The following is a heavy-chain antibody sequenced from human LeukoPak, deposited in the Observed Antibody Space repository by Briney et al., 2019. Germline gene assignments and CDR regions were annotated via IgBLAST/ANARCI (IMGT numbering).Heavy chain of an antibody. CDR1: GFTFSSYE. Sequence: RPGGSLRLSCAASGFTFSSYEMNWVRQAPGKGLEWVSYISSSGSTIYYADSVKGRFTISRDNAKNSLYLQMNSLKTEDTAVYYCTLDQRRYSYGSNWFDPWGQGTLVTVSS. CDR3: TLDQRRYSYGSNWFDP. D-gene: IGHD5-18*01. CDR2: ISSSGSTI. V-gene: IGHV3-48*03. J-gene: IGHJ5*02.